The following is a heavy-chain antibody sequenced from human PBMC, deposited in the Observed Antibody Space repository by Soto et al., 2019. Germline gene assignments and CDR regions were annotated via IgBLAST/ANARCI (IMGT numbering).Heavy chain of an antibody. D-gene: IGHD7-27*01. CDR2: IYYSGST. V-gene: IGHV4-39*01. CDR1: GGSISSSSYY. J-gene: IGHJ2*01. CDR3: ARRAGDEWYFDL. Sequence: SETLSLTCTVSGGSISSSSYYWGWIRQPPGKGLEWIGSIYYSGSTYYNPSLKSRVTISVDTSKNQFSLKLSSVTAADTAVYYCARRAGDEWYFDLWGRGTLVTVSS.